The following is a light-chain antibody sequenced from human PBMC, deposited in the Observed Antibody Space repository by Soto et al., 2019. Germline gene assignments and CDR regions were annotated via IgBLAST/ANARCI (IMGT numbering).Light chain of an antibody. Sequence: QPVLTQSPSASASLGASVKLTCTLSSGHSSYVIAWHQQRPEKGPRYLMKLNSDGSHSKGDGIPDRFSGSSSGAERYLTISSLQSEDEADYYCQTWVTGIQVFGGGTKLTVL. CDR3: QTWVTGIQV. CDR2: LNSDGSH. V-gene: IGLV4-69*01. J-gene: IGLJ2*01. CDR1: SGHSSYV.